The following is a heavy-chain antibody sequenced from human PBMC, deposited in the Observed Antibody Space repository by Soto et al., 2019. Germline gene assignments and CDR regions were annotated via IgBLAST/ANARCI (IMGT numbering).Heavy chain of an antibody. Sequence: EVQLLESGGDFKQPGGSLRLSCEGSGFNFSNYALNWVRQAPGKRLEWVSVISGNSGTTYYAASVKGRFTISRDNSKKTLYLQMNSLRAADTAVYYSAKGRAITVFGVITPFDSWGQGTLVTVSS. CDR2: ISGNSGTT. D-gene: IGHD3-3*01. CDR3: AKGRAITVFGVITPFDS. J-gene: IGHJ4*02. V-gene: IGHV3-23*01. CDR1: GFNFSNYA.